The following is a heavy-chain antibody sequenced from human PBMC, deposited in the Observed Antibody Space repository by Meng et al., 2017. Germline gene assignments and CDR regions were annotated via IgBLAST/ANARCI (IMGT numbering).Heavy chain of an antibody. CDR1: GFTFSSYW. CDR2: IKQDGSEK. V-gene: IGHV3-7*01. D-gene: IGHD5-12*01. Sequence: GGSLRLSCAASGFTFSSYWMSWVRQAPGKGLEWVANIKQDGSEKYYVDSVKGRFTISRDNAKNSLYLQMNSLRAEDTAVYYCARWQTGYSGHGIDYWGQGTLVTVSS. J-gene: IGHJ4*02. CDR3: ARWQTGYSGHGIDY.